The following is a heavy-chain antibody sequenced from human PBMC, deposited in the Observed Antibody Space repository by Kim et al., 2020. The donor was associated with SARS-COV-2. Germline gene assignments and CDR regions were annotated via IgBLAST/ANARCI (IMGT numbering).Heavy chain of an antibody. D-gene: IGHD6-13*01. CDR3: ATSEEAAGND. J-gene: IGHJ4*02. V-gene: IGHV3-7*05. CDR1: GFVFSRNW. CDR2: INHDGSVQ. Sequence: GGSPRLSCAASGFVFSRNWMTWVRQAPGKGLEWLANINHDGSVQFYVDSVKGRFTISRDNAKNSLYLQMNSLRAEDTAVYYCATSEEAAGNDWGQGTLVTVSS.